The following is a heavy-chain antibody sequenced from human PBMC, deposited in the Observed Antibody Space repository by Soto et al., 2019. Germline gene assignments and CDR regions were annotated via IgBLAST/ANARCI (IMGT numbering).Heavy chain of an antibody. CDR2: ISSSSSTI. CDR1: GFTFSSYS. D-gene: IGHD1-26*01. Sequence: EVQLVESGGGLVQPGGSLRLSCAASGFTFSSYSMNWVRQAPGKGLEWVSYISSSSSTIYYADSVKGRFTISRDNATNSLYLQMNSLRDEDTAVYYCARDPNDIVGATITRDYWGQGTLVTVSS. CDR3: ARDPNDIVGATITRDY. J-gene: IGHJ4*02. V-gene: IGHV3-48*02.